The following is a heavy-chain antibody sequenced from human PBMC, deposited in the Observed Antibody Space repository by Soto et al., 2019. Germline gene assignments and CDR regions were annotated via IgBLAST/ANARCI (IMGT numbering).Heavy chain of an antibody. CDR1: GFTFSSNW. Sequence: EVQLVESGGDLVQPGGSLRLSCEASGFTFSSNWMHWVRQAPGKGLVWVSRMNPDGSSRGYADSLKGRFTISRDNATNILLLQMNSLRAKDMAMYYCERGGNACSAQYSLDDYWGQGTLVTVSS. V-gene: IGHV3-74*01. D-gene: IGHD3-10*02. J-gene: IGHJ4*02. CDR2: MNPDGSSR. CDR3: ERGGNACSAQYSLDDY.